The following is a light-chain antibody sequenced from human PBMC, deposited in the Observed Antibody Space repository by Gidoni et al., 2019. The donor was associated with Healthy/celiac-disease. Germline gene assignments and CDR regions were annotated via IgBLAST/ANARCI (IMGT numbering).Light chain of an antibody. CDR2: EVS. CDR1: SSDVGGYNY. J-gene: IGLJ3*02. Sequence: APTQPAPVSGSPGQSITISCTGTSSDVGGYNYVSWYQQHPGKAPKLMIYEVSNRPSGVSNRISGLQAEDEADYYCSSYTSSSTLEVFGGGTKLTVL. V-gene: IGLV2-14*01. CDR3: SSYTSSSTLEV.